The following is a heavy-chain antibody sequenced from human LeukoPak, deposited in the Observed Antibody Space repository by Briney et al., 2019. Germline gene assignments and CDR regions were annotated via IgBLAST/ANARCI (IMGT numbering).Heavy chain of an antibody. V-gene: IGHV1-2*02. CDR3: ARDFRAAMVSDWFDP. J-gene: IGHJ5*02. CDR2: MNPNSGDT. CDR1: GYTFADYY. D-gene: IGHD5-18*01. Sequence: GASVKVSCKASGYTFADYYIHWVRQAPGQGLEWVGWMNPNSGDTNYARSFQGRVTMTRDTSISTAYMELSRLRSDDTAVYYCARDFRAAMVSDWFDPWGQGTLVTVSS.